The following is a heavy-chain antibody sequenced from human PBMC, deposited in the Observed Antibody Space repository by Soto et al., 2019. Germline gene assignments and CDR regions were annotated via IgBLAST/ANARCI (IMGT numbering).Heavy chain of an antibody. D-gene: IGHD2-15*01. J-gene: IGHJ4*02. V-gene: IGHV3-21*01. CDR1: GFTFSSYS. Sequence: GGSLRLSCAASGFTFSSYSMNWVRQAPGKGLEWVSSISSSSSYIYYADSVKGRFTISRDNAKNSLYLQMNSLRAEDTAVYYCARDFSRRCSGGSCYFSGDYWGQGTLVTVSS. CDR3: ARDFSRRCSGGSCYFSGDY. CDR2: ISSSSSYI.